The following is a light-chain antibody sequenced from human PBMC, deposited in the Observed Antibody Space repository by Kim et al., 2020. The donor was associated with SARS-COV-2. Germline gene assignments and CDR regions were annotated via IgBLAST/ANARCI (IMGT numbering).Light chain of an antibody. CDR3: QYNSNWFLT. CDR2: DAS. Sequence: EIVLTQSPATLSLSPGERATLSCRASQSVSSYLAWYQQKPGQAPRLLIYDASNRATGIPARFSGSGSGTDFTLTISSLEPEDFAVYYWQYNSNWFLTFGGGTKVDIK. V-gene: IGKV3-11*01. CDR1: QSVSSY. J-gene: IGKJ4*01.